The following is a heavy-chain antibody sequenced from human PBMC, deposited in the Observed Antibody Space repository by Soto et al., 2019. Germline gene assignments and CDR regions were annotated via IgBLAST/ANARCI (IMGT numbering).Heavy chain of an antibody. CDR2: ISSSSSYI. J-gene: IGHJ4*02. CDR1: GFTFSSYS. Sequence: GGSLRLSCAASGFTFSSYSMNWVRQAPGKGLEWVSSISSSSSYIYYADSVKGRFTISRDNAKNSLYLQMNSLRAEDTAVYYCARSDPLGYCSGGSCSTQFYDYWGQGTLVTVSS. CDR3: ARSDPLGYCSGGSCSTQFYDY. V-gene: IGHV3-21*01. D-gene: IGHD2-15*01.